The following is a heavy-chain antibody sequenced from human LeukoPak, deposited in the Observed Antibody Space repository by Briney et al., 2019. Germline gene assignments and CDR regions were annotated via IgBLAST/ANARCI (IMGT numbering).Heavy chain of an antibody. CDR1: GFTFSSYA. Sequence: GGSLRLSCTASGFTFSSYAMSWVRQAPGKGLEWVSGVRGDGGTTHYTDSVKGRFTISRDNSKNTLYLQMNSLRAEDTAVYYCAKWGDIVIVPAYFDYWGQGTLVTVSS. V-gene: IGHV3-23*01. CDR2: VRGDGGTT. J-gene: IGHJ4*02. D-gene: IGHD2-2*01. CDR3: AKWGDIVIVPAYFDY.